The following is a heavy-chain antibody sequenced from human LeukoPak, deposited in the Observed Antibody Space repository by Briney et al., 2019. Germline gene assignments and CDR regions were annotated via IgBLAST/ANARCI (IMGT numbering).Heavy chain of an antibody. Sequence: GASVKVSCKASGYTFTSYYMHWVRQAPGQGLEWMGIINPSGGSTSYAQKFQGRVTMTTDTSTSTAYMELRSLRSDDTAVYYCARVITMVRGVIAYFDYWGQGTLVTVSS. D-gene: IGHD3-10*01. V-gene: IGHV1-46*01. CDR2: INPSGGST. CDR1: GYTFTSYY. CDR3: ARVITMVRGVIAYFDY. J-gene: IGHJ4*02.